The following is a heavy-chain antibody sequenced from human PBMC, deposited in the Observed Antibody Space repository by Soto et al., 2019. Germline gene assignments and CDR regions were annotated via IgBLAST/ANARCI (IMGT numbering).Heavy chain of an antibody. Sequence: GGSLKLSCAASGFTVSSNYMSWVRQAPGKGLEWVSVIYSGGSTYYADSVKGRFTISRDNSKNTLYLQINSLRAEDTAVYYCARDPYGDYYYYYMDVWGKGTTVTVSS. CDR1: GFTVSSNY. D-gene: IGHD4-17*01. J-gene: IGHJ6*03. CDR3: ARDPYGDYYYYYMDV. CDR2: IYSGGST. V-gene: IGHV3-66*01.